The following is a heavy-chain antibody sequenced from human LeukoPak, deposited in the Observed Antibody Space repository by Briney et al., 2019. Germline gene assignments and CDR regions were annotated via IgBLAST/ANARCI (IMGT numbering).Heavy chain of an antibody. CDR1: GFTFSSYW. Sequence: PGGSLRLSCAASGFTFSSYWMSWVRQAPGKGLEWVANIKQDGSEKYYVDSVKGRFTISRDNAKNSLYLQMNSLRAEDTAVYYCAREHSGYDFPERDYYYMDVWGKGTTVTVSS. D-gene: IGHD5-12*01. V-gene: IGHV3-7*01. J-gene: IGHJ6*03. CDR3: AREHSGYDFPERDYYYMDV. CDR2: IKQDGSEK.